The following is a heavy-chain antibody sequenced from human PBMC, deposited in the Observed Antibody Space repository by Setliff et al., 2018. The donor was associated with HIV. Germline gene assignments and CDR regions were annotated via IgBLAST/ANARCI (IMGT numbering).Heavy chain of an antibody. D-gene: IGHD3-10*01. J-gene: IGHJ4*02. CDR1: GGTFSNYA. CDR3: ARDFGAGFTGLDY. V-gene: IGHV1-69*10. CDR2: LIPIVDIT. Sequence: ASVKVSCKASGGTFSNYAFSWVRQAPGQGLEWMGGLIPIVDITKSTQKFRDRVTFTADESTKTAQMELSGLTFEDTAVYYCARDFGAGFTGLDYWGQGTLVTVSS.